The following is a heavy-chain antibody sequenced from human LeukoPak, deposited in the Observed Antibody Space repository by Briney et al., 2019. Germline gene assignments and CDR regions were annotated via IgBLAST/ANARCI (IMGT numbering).Heavy chain of an antibody. CDR3: ARDLLGWELHYFDY. Sequence: GGSLRLSCAASGFTFSTYNMNWVRQAPGKGLEWVSSISGSSSYIYYADSVKGRFSISRDNTKNSLYLQMNSLRAEDTAVYYCARDLLGWELHYFDYWGQGTLVTVSS. D-gene: IGHD1-26*01. CDR2: ISGSSSYI. CDR1: GFTFSTYN. V-gene: IGHV3-21*01. J-gene: IGHJ4*02.